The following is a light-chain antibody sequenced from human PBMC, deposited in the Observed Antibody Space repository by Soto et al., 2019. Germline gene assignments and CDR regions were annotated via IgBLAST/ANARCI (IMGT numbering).Light chain of an antibody. CDR1: QSIRGW. CDR2: DAS. CDR3: HQYNSFSPWT. V-gene: IGKV1-5*01. J-gene: IGKJ1*01. Sequence: DIQMTQSPSTLSASVGDRVTITCRASQSIRGWLAWYQQKPGKAPNLLIYDASRLKSGVPARFSGRGSGTEFTLPITGRQPDDLGTYYCHQYNSFSPWTFGQGTKVEVK.